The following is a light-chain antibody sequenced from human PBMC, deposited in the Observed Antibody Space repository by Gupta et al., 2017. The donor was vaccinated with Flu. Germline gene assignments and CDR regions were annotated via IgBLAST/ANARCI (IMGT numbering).Light chain of an antibody. J-gene: IGLJ2*01. V-gene: IGLV2-11*01. Sequence: QSALTQPRSVSGSPGQSVAISCSGTTTDVGAYDYVSWYHQHPGKARNLLIYVVNHRTAGVPDRFSVSKSGNTASLTISGLQAEEEADYYCCSYADTYTMVFGGGTKVTVL. CDR1: TTDVGAYDY. CDR3: CSYADTYTMV. CDR2: VVN.